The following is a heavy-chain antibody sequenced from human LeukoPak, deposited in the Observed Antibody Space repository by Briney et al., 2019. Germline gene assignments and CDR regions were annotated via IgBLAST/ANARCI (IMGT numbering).Heavy chain of an antibody. D-gene: IGHD1-20*01. CDR2: ISAYNGKT. CDR3: TRGALTGTTFLRY. CDR1: GYTFTSYG. V-gene: IGHV1-18*01. Sequence: ASVKVSCKASGYTFTSYGINWVRQAPGQGLEWMGWISAYNGKTNYAQKLQGRVTMATDTSTSTAYMEPRSLTSDDTAVYYCTRGALTGTTFLRYWGQGTLVTVSS. J-gene: IGHJ4*02.